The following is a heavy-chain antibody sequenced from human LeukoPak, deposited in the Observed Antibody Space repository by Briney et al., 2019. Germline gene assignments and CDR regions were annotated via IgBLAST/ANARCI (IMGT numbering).Heavy chain of an antibody. CDR2: ISSSGSTV. CDR3: ASVYGSGSYFHYYYGMDV. Sequence: GGSLRLSCAASGFTFSSYEMNWVRQAPGKGLEWVSYISSSGSTVYYADSVKGRFTISRDNAKNSLYLQMNSLRAEDTAVYYCASVYGSGSYFHYYYGMDVWGQGTTVTVSS. J-gene: IGHJ6*02. V-gene: IGHV3-48*03. CDR1: GFTFSSYE. D-gene: IGHD3-10*01.